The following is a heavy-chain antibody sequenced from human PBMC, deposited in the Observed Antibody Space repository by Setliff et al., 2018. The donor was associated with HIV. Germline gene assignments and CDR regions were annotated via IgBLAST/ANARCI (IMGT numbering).Heavy chain of an antibody. V-gene: IGHV3-33*06. Sequence: GESLKISCAASGFTFSNYGMHWVRQAPGKGLEWVAVTWYDGSNKYYVDSVKGRFTISRDNSKNTLYLRMNSLRAEDTAVYYCAKDMGEVVSYYFDYWGQGTLVTVSS. J-gene: IGHJ4*02. CDR3: AKDMGEVVSYYFDY. D-gene: IGHD3-16*01. CDR1: GFTFSNYG. CDR2: TWYDGSNK.